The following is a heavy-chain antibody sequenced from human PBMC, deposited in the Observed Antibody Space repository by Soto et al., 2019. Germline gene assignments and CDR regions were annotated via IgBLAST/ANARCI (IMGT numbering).Heavy chain of an antibody. V-gene: IGHV4-4*02. D-gene: IGHD6-19*01. CDR2: IYHSGST. CDR1: GGSISSSNW. CDR3: ARSIAVAGTDYYYYGMDV. J-gene: IGHJ6*02. Sequence: SETLSLTCAVSGGSISSSNWWSWVRQPPGKGLEWIGEIYHSGSTNYNPSLKSRVTISVDKSKNQFSLKLSSVTAADTAVYYCARSIAVAGTDYYYYGMDVWGQGTTVNVS.